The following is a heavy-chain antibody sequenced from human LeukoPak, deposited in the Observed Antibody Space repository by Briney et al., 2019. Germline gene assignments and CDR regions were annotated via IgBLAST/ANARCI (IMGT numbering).Heavy chain of an antibody. CDR1: GFTFSSYG. V-gene: IGHV3-33*01. CDR3: ATEGPYSSSWFFDY. Sequence: GGSLRLSCAASGFTFSSYGMHWVRQAPGKGLEWVAVIWYDGSNKYYADSVKGRFTISRDNSKNTLYLQMNSLRAEDTAVYYCATEGPYSSSWFFDYWGQGTLVTVSS. CDR2: IWYDGSNK. D-gene: IGHD6-13*01. J-gene: IGHJ4*02.